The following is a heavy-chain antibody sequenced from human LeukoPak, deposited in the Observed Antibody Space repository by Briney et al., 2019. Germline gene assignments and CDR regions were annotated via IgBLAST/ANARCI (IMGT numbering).Heavy chain of an antibody. CDR2: ISGNGGDT. CDR3: TDKYSYDY. CDR1: GSTFSSYA. J-gene: IGHJ4*02. Sequence: GGSLRLSCAASGSTFSSYAMSWVRQAPGKGLEWVSTISGNGGDTYYADSVKGRFTISRDNYKNTLYLQMNSVRAEDTAVYYCTDKYSYDYWGQGTLVTVSS. D-gene: IGHD5-18*01. V-gene: IGHV3-23*01.